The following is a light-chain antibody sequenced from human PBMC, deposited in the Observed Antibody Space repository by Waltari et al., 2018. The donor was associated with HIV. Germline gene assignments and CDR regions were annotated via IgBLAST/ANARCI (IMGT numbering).Light chain of an antibody. J-gene: IGLJ2*01. V-gene: IGLV2-14*01. CDR2: EIS. CDR3: SSYTSSSSVV. Sequence: QSALTQPASVSGSPGQSFTISCTGTSSDGGGYNYVSWYQQHPGKAPELMIYEISNRPSGVSNRFSGSKSGNTASLTISGLQAEDEADYYCSSYTSSSSVVFGGGTKLTVL. CDR1: SSDGGGYNY.